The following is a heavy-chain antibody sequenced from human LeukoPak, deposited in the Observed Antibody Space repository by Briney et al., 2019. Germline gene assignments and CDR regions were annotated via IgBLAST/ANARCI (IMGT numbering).Heavy chain of an antibody. J-gene: IGHJ4*02. V-gene: IGHV3-23*01. CDR3: AKEYCSGGSCPVDY. CDR2: ISGSGGST. CDR1: GFTLSSYA. D-gene: IGHD2-15*01. Sequence: GGALRLSCAASGFTLSSYAMSWVRQAPGKGLGGGSAISGSGGSTYYADSVKGRFTISRDNSKNTLYLQMNSLRAEDTAVYYCAKEYCSGGSCPVDYWGQGTLVTVSS.